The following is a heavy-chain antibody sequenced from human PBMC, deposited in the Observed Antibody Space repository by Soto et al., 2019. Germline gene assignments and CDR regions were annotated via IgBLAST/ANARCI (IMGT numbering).Heavy chain of an antibody. J-gene: IGHJ6*02. CDR1: GGSFSGYY. CDR3: ARGQQYYYYGMDV. CDR2: INHSGST. V-gene: IGHV4-34*01. Sequence: SETLSLTCAVYGGSFSGYYWSWIRQPPGKGLEWIGEINHSGSTNYNPSLKSRVTISVDTSKNQFSLKLSSVTAADTAVYYCARGQQYYYYGMDVWGQGTTVTVSS. D-gene: IGHD1-1*01.